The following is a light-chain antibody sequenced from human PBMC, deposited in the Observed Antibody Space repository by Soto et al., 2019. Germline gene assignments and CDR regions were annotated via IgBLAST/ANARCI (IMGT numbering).Light chain of an antibody. CDR2: GAS. CDR1: QSVSSSY. V-gene: IGKV3-20*01. CDR3: RRYVSSPATLI. Sequence: EIVLTQSPGTLSLSPGGSATLSCRASQSVSSSYLAWYQHKPGQAPRLLIYGASSRATSITDRLSGSGSGTVFPLTVSRLEPEDFAVYYCRRYVSSPATLIFVGGAKVEVK. J-gene: IGKJ4*01.